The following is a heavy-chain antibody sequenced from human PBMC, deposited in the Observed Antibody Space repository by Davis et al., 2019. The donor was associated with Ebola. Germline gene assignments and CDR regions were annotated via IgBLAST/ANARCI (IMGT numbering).Heavy chain of an antibody. CDR2: ISGSGGDP. V-gene: IGHV3-23*01. J-gene: IGHJ5*02. Sequence: PGGSLRLSCAGSGFTFSTYAMTWVRQATGKGLEWVSRISGSGGDPHYADSVKGRFTISRDNSKNTVYLQLNILRPEDTAVYNCAKDDGPRRLADPWGQGTLVTVSS. D-gene: IGHD5-24*01. CDR3: AKDDGPRRLADP. CDR1: GFTFSTYA.